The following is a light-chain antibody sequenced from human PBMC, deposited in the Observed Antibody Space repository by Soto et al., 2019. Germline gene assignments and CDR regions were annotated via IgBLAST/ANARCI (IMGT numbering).Light chain of an antibody. CDR2: GAS. Sequence: EIVLTQSPGTLSLSPGERATLSCRASQSVSSYYLDWYQQKPGQTPRLLIYGASSRDTDIPDRFSGSRSGTDFTLTISRPEPEYFAEDYYQQYSDSPWTLGPGTKVDIK. CDR1: QSVSSYY. V-gene: IGKV3-20*01. CDR3: QQYSDSPWT. J-gene: IGKJ1*01.